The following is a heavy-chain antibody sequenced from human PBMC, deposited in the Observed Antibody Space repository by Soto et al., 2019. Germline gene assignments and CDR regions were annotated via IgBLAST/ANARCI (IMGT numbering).Heavy chain of an antibody. CDR3: ARQINWRDGGA. J-gene: IGHJ5*02. CDR2: VNRGASSL. CDR1: GCSLSDHG. Sequence: GPLGRACSASGCSLSDHGVNWVRQAPGKGLEWISSVNRGASSLYYAESVKGRFTMSRDDAKNSVYLQMNSLRDEDTAVYYCARQINWRDGGAWGQGTLVTVYS. V-gene: IGHV3-48*02. D-gene: IGHD3-16*01.